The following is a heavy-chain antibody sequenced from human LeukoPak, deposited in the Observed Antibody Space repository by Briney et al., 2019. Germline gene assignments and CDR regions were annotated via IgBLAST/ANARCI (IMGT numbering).Heavy chain of an antibody. J-gene: IGHJ5*02. CDR3: ARDEGLNWFDP. V-gene: IGHV4-31*03. CDR1: GGSISSGGYY. D-gene: IGHD3/OR15-3a*01. CDR2: IYYSGST. Sequence: SETLSLTCTVSGGSISSGGYYWSWNRQHPGKGLEWIGYIYYSGSTYYNPSLKSRVTISVDTSKNQFSLKLSSVTAADTAVYYCARDEGLNWFDPWGQGTLVTVSS.